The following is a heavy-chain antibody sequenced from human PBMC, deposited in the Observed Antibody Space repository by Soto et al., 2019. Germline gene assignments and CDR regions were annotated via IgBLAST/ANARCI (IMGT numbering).Heavy chain of an antibody. CDR3: ARATYDSRYGMDV. CDR2: IYSGGST. V-gene: IGHV3-53*01. CDR1: GFTVSSNY. J-gene: IGHJ6*02. D-gene: IGHD3-22*01. Sequence: PGGSLRLSCAASGFTVSSNYMSWVRQAPGKGLEWVSVIYSGGSTYYADSVKGRFTISRDNSKNTLYLQMNSLRAEDAAVYYCARATYDSRYGMDVWGQGTTVTVSS.